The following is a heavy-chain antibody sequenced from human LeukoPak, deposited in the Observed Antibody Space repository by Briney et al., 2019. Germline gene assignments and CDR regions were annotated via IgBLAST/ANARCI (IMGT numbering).Heavy chain of an antibody. CDR2: IKQGGSEK. V-gene: IGHV3-7*03. CDR3: ASHVRYCTSTNCYQDAFDI. CDR1: GFTFSSYW. Sequence: GGSLRLSCAASGFTFSSYWMGWVRQAPGKGLEGVANIKQGGSEKHYVDSVKGRFTISRDNAKNSLYLQMNSLRAEDTAVYYCASHVRYCTSTNCYQDAFDIWGQGTMVTVSS. J-gene: IGHJ3*02. D-gene: IGHD2-2*01.